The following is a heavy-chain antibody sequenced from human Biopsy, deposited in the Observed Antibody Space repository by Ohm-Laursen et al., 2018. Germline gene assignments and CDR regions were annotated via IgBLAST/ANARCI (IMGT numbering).Heavy chain of an antibody. D-gene: IGHD2-15*01. V-gene: IGHV1-2*02. CDR3: AKGQDLRGGAEYFQH. J-gene: IGHJ1*01. Sequence: ASVKVSCKASGYTFTGQYLHWVRQVPGQGLEWMGWINPHSGTTKFAQDFQGKVTMTRDTSITTAYMELRRLRSDDTAVYYCAKGQDLRGGAEYFQHWGQGTLVTVSS. CDR2: INPHSGTT. CDR1: GYTFTGQY.